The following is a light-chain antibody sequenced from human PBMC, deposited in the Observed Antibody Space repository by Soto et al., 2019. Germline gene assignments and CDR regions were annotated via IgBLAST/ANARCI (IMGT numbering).Light chain of an antibody. CDR1: QDISNY. J-gene: IGKJ4*01. V-gene: IGKV1-33*01. Sequence: DIQMIHSPSSRSASVGDRVTITCQASQDISNYLNWYQQKPGKAPKLLIYDASNLETGVPSRFSGSGSGTDFTFTISSLQPEDIATYYCQQYDNLPLTFGGGTKVEIK. CDR3: QQYDNLPLT. CDR2: DAS.